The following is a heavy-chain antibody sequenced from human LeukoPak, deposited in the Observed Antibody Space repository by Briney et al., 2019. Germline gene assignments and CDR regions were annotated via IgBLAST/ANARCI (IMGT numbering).Heavy chain of an antibody. Sequence: PTETLLQTFGVHGGSLSGYYWSSIRQPPGKGHELDGEINHSVTANYNPTLKSRVTISVDTSKNQFSLKLAAVTAANTAVYHCARGKGFGENTFDIWGQGTMVTVSS. D-gene: IGHD3-10*01. CDR2: INHSVTA. CDR3: ARGKGFGENTFDI. V-gene: IGHV4-34*01. CDR1: GGSLSGYY. J-gene: IGHJ3*02.